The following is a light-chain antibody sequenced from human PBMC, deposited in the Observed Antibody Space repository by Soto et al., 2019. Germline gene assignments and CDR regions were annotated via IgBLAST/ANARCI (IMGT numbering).Light chain of an antibody. CDR2: DAS. J-gene: IGKJ1*01. Sequence: EIVMTQSPATLSVSPGERVSLSCRASQNINDKLAWYQQKPGQTPRLLIYDASTRATGISGSFSGSGSGTEFTPTVSILEPEDIALYCCQQYGRSGTFGQGTKVDIK. CDR1: QNINDK. V-gene: IGKV3-15*01. CDR3: QQYGRSGT.